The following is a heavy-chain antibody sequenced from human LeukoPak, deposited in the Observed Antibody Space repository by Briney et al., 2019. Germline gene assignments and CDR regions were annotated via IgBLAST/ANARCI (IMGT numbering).Heavy chain of an antibody. CDR3: ARFVVAATPMHNFDY. D-gene: IGHD2-15*01. J-gene: IGHJ4*02. V-gene: IGHV4-61*02. CDR2: IYTSGST. Sequence: SETLSLTCTVSGGSISSGSYYWSWIRQPAGRGLEWIGRIYTSGSTNYNPSLKSRVTISVDTSKNQFSLKLISVTAADTAVYYCARFVVAATPMHNFDYWGQGTLVTVSS. CDR1: GGSISSGSYY.